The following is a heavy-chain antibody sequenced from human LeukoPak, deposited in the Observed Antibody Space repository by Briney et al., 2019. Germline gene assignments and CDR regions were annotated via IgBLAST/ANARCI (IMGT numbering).Heavy chain of an antibody. D-gene: IGHD4-11*01. V-gene: IGHV3-33*01. CDR1: GFTLSSYG. J-gene: IGHJ6*04. Sequence: GSLRLSCAAFGFTLSSYGMHWVRQAPGKGLEWVAVIWYDGSNTYYADSVKGRFTISRDNSKNTLYLQMNSLRAEDTAIYYCATLLQGDGMDVWGKGTTVTVSS. CDR2: IWYDGSNT. CDR3: ATLLQGDGMDV.